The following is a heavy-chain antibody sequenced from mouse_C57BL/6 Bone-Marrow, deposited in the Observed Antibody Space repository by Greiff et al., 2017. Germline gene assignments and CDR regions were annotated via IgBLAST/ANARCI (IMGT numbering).Heavy chain of an antibody. Sequence: VQLQQPGAELVKPGASVKMSCKASGYTFTSYWITWVKQRPGQGLEWIGDIYPTSGRTNYNEMFKSKAILTVDTSSNTAYMQLSSLTSEDSAVFYCARSGPLGRSFDYWGQGTTLTVSS. V-gene: IGHV1-55*01. D-gene: IGHD4-1*01. CDR3: ARSGPLGRSFDY. J-gene: IGHJ2*01. CDR1: GYTFTSYW. CDR2: IYPTSGRT.